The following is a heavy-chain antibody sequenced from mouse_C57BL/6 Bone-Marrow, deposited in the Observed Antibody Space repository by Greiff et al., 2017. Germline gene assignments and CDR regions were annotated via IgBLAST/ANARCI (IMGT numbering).Heavy chain of an antibody. V-gene: IGHV1-69*01. CDR1: GYTFTSYW. Sequence: QVQLQQPGAELVMPGASVKLSCKASGYTFTSYWMPWVKQRPGQGLEWIGEIDPSDSYTNYHQKFKGKSTLTVDKSTSTAYMQLSSLTSEDSAVYYCARAMGVTTRNWYFDVWGTGTTVTVSS. D-gene: IGHD2-2*01. J-gene: IGHJ1*03. CDR2: IDPSDSYT. CDR3: ARAMGVTTRNWYFDV.